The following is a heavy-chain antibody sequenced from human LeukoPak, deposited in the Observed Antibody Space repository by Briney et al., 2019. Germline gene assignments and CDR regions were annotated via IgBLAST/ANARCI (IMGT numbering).Heavy chain of an antibody. J-gene: IGHJ4*02. Sequence: GGSLRLSCAASGFTFSSYSMNWVRQAPGKGLEWVSYISSSTTIYYADSVKGRFTISRDNAKNSLYLQMNSLRAEDTAVYYCARVLHKRNYDSSTYYGYWGQGTLVTVSS. CDR1: GFTFSSYS. V-gene: IGHV3-48*01. D-gene: IGHD3-22*01. CDR2: ISSSTTI. CDR3: ARVLHKRNYDSSTYYGY.